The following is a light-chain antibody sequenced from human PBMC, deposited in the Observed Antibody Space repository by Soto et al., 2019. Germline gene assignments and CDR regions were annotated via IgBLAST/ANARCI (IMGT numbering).Light chain of an antibody. J-gene: IGKJ1*01. CDR2: GAS. Sequence: EIVLTQSPGTLSLSPGERATLSCRASQSVSSSYVAWYQQKPGQAPRLLIYGASSMATGIPDRFSGSGSGTDFTLTISRLEPEDFAVYYCQQYGSSPGTFGQGNKV. CDR3: QQYGSSPGT. CDR1: QSVSSSY. V-gene: IGKV3-20*01.